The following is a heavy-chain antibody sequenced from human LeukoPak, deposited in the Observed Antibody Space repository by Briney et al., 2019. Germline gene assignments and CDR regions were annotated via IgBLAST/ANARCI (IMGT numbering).Heavy chain of an antibody. J-gene: IGHJ6*03. Sequence: PGGSLRLSCAASGFTFSSYSMNWVRQAPGKGLEWVSYISSSSSTIYYADSVKGRFTISRDNAKNSLYLKMNSLRAEDTAVYYCAREARDDFWSGYYTYYYYYYMDVWGKGTTVTVSS. CDR1: GFTFSSYS. V-gene: IGHV3-48*01. CDR3: AREARDDFWSGYYTYYYYYYMDV. D-gene: IGHD3-3*01. CDR2: ISSSSSTI.